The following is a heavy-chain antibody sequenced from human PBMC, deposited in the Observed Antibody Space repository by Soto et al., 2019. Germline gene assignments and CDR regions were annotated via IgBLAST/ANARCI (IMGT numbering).Heavy chain of an antibody. CDR1: GFTFSSYG. CDR2: ISYDGSNK. D-gene: IGHD3-3*01. V-gene: IGHV3-30*03. CDR3: ARWSYLDY. J-gene: IGHJ4*02. Sequence: GGSLRLSCAASGFTFSSYGMHWVRQAPGKGLEWVAVISYDGSNKYYADSVKGRFTISRDNSKNTLYLQMNSLRAEDTAMYYCARWSYLDYWGQGTRVTVSS.